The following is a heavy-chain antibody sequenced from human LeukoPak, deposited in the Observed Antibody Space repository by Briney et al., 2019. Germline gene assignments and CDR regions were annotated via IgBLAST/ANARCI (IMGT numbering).Heavy chain of an antibody. CDR2: IIPIFGTA. J-gene: IGHJ6*02. Sequence: ASVKVSRKASGGTFSSYAISWVRQAPGQGLEWMGGIIPIFGTANYAQKFQGRVAITADESTSTAYMELSSLRSEDTAVYYSARDRVHLWFGELLTTNDYYYYGMDVWGQGTTVTVSS. CDR3: ARDRVHLWFGELLTTNDYYYYGMDV. CDR1: GGTFSSYA. D-gene: IGHD3-10*01. V-gene: IGHV1-69*13.